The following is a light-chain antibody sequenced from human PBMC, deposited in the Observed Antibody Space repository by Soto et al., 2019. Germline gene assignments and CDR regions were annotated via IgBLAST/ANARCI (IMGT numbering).Light chain of an antibody. CDR2: NNN. CDR1: TSNIGSNF. V-gene: IGLV1-47*02. CDR3: AAWDASLTGRV. J-gene: IGLJ3*02. Sequence: QSVLTQPPSASGPPGQGVTISCSGSTSNIGSNFVYWYQQLPGMAPKLLIYNNNERPSGVPDRFSGSKSGTSASLNISGLRREDEADYHFAAWDASLTGRVFGGGTKVTVL.